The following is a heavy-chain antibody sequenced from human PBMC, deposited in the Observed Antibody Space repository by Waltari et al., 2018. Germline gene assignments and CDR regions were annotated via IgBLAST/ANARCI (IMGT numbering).Heavy chain of an antibody. V-gene: IGHV3-53*01. D-gene: IGHD1-7*01. J-gene: IGHJ4*02. Sequence: EVQLVESGGGLIQPGGSLRLSCVASGFTVSSNYMSWVRQAPGKGLEWGSVIYSGVSTYYADSVKGRFTISRDNSKNTLYLQMNSLRAEDTAVYYCARESRTGNYPYYFDYWGQGTLVTVSS. CDR2: IYSGVST. CDR3: ARESRTGNYPYYFDY. CDR1: GFTVSSNY.